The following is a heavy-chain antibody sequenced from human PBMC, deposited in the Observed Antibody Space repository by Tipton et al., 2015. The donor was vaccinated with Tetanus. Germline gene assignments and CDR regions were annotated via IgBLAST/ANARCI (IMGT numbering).Heavy chain of an antibody. V-gene: IGHV5-51*01. CDR2: IYPGDSDT. D-gene: IGHD2-15*01. CDR1: GYIFTNYW. J-gene: IGHJ4*02. CDR3: ARAHCSDGVCNFDF. Sequence: QLVQSGGEVKKPGESLKISCKGSGYIFTNYWIGWVRQKPGKGLEWMGIIYPGDSDTRYSPSFQGQVTISVDRSNNTAYLQWSSLKASDTSMFYCARAHCSDGVCNFDFWGQGALVTVAS.